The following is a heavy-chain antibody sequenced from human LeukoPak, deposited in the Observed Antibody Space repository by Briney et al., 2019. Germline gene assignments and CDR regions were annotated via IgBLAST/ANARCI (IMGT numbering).Heavy chain of an antibody. CDR3: AKTARRGGQNWLDP. V-gene: IGHV1-2*02. CDR1: GYTFTSYA. Sequence: GASVKVSCKASGYTFTSYAMNWVRQAPGQGLEWVGWINPNSGATNYAQKFHGRVTMASDTSIRTAYMDLNRVGPDDTAVYYCAKTARRGGQNWLDPWGQGTLVTVSS. J-gene: IGHJ5*02. D-gene: IGHD3-16*01. CDR2: INPNSGAT.